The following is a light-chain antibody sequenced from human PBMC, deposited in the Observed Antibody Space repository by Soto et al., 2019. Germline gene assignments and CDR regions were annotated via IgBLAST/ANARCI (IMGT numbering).Light chain of an antibody. CDR2: SNT. CDR1: SSNIGSHT. V-gene: IGLV1-44*01. J-gene: IGLJ2*01. CDR3: APWGDSLNGVV. Sequence: QSVLTQPPSASGTPGQTIAISCSGGSSNIGSHTVNWYQQLPGTAPRLLIYSNTQRPSGVPDRFSGSKSGTSASLAISGLQSEYEGDYYCAPWGDSLNGVVFGGGTKVTVL.